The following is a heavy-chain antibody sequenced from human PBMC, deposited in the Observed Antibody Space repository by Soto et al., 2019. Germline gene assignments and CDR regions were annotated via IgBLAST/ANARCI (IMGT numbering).Heavy chain of an antibody. CDR3: AKVGYYDSSGHNWFDP. CDR1: GFTFSSYV. Sequence: GGSLRLSCAVSGFTFSSYVMSWVRQAPGKGLEWVSAISGSGGSTYYADSVKGRFTISRDNSKNTLYLQMNSLRADDTAVYYCAKVGYYDSSGHNWFDPWGQGTLVTVTS. D-gene: IGHD3-22*01. J-gene: IGHJ5*02. V-gene: IGHV3-23*01. CDR2: ISGSGGST.